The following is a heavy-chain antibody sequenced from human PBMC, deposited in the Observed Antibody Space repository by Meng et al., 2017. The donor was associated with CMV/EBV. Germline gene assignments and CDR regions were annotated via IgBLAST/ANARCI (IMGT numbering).Heavy chain of an antibody. D-gene: IGHD3-3*01. CDR1: GFTFRSYS. CDR3: ARARYYDFWSGYYDPNYYYYGMDV. CDR2: ISSSSSYI. V-gene: IGHV3-21*01. J-gene: IGHJ6*02. Sequence: GGPLRLSCAASGFTFRSYSMNWVRQAPGKGLEWVSSISSSSSYIYYADSVKGRFTISRDNAKNSLYLQMNSLRAEDTAVYYCARARYYDFWSGYYDPNYYYYGMDVWGQGTTVTVSS.